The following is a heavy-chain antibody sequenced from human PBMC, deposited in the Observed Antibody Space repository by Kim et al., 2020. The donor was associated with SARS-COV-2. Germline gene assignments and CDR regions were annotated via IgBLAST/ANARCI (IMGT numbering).Heavy chain of an antibody. J-gene: IGHJ4*02. Sequence: YADSGKGRFTISRDNAKNSLYLQMNSLRAEDTAVYYCARDQSSPTSFDYWGQGTLVTVSS. CDR3: ARDQSSPTSFDY. D-gene: IGHD3-16*02. V-gene: IGHV3-21*01.